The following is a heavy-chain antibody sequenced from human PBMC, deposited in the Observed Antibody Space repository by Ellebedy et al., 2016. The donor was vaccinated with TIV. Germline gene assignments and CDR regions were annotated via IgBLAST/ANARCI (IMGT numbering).Heavy chain of an antibody. CDR1: GGSFSGYY. J-gene: IGHJ4*02. CDR2: INHSGSI. D-gene: IGHD3-16*01. V-gene: IGHV4-34*01. Sequence: MPSETLSLTCAVYGGSFSGYYWSWIRQPPGKGLEWIGEINHSGSINYNPSLKTRVIISVDKSNNQYSLKLNSVTAADAAVYYCARGGEATLDYWGQGNLVTVSS. CDR3: ARGGEATLDY.